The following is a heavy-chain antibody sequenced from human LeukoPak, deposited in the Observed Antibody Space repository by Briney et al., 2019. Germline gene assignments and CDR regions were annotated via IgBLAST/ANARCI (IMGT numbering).Heavy chain of an antibody. CDR3: ARGAPIRVAVAATFDP. V-gene: IGHV1-3*01. CDR1: GGTFSSYA. D-gene: IGHD6-19*01. J-gene: IGHJ5*02. CDR2: INAANGNT. Sequence: GSSVKVSCKASGGTFSSYAISWVRQAPGQGLEWMGWINAANGNTQYSQKYQGRVTITRDTSANIAYMELSSLRSEDTAVYYCARGAPIRVAVAATFDPWGQGTLVTVPS.